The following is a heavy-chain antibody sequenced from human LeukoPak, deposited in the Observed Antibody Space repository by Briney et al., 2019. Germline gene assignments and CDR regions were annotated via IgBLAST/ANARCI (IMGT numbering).Heavy chain of an antibody. Sequence: GRSLRLSCAASGFTFDDYAMHWVRQAPGKGLEWVSGISWNSGSIGYADSVKGRFTISRDNAKNSLYLQMNSLRAEDTALYYCAKDLGASPYYYYGMDVWGQGTTVTVSS. CDR3: AKDLGASPYYYYGMDV. V-gene: IGHV3-9*01. J-gene: IGHJ6*02. D-gene: IGHD4/OR15-4a*01. CDR2: ISWNSGSI. CDR1: GFTFDDYA.